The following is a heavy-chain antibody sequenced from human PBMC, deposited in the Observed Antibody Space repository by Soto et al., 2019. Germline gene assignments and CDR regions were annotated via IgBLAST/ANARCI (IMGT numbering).Heavy chain of an antibody. CDR3: ARDYYCSGGSCYSGWFDP. CDR2: ISAYNGNT. Sequence: QVQLVQSGAEVKKPGASVKVSCKASGYTFTSYGISWVRQAPGQGLEWMGWISAYNGNTNYAQKLQGRVTMTTDTSTSTAYMELRSLRSDDTVVYYCARDYYCSGGSCYSGWFDPWGQGTLVTVSS. V-gene: IGHV1-18*01. D-gene: IGHD2-15*01. CDR1: GYTFTSYG. J-gene: IGHJ5*02.